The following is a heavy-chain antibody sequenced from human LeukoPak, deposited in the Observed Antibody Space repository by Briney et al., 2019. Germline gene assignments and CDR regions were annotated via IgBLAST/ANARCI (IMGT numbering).Heavy chain of an antibody. CDR1: GYIFTHYW. CDR2: IYPADSDT. Sequence: GESLKISCQVSGYIFTHYWIGWVRQMPGKGLESMGIIYPADSDTTYSPSFHGQVTISADKSISTVYLQWSSLKASDTAMYYCARAQGDASSWDYWGQGTLVTVSS. D-gene: IGHD6-13*01. CDR3: ARAQGDASSWDY. J-gene: IGHJ4*02. V-gene: IGHV5-51*01.